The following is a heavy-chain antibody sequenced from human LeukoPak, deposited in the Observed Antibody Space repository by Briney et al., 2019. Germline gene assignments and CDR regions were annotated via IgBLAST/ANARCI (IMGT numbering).Heavy chain of an antibody. J-gene: IGHJ4*02. CDR2: IYYSGST. Sequence: PSETLALTCTVSGGSLSSYYWSWSRQPPGKGLEWIGYIYYSGSTNYNPSLKSRVTISVDTSKNQFSLKLSSVTAADTAVHYRARRPTHCSGGSCPFDYWGQGTLVTVSS. CDR1: GGSLSSYY. D-gene: IGHD2-15*01. CDR3: ARRPTHCSGGSCPFDY. V-gene: IGHV4-59*08.